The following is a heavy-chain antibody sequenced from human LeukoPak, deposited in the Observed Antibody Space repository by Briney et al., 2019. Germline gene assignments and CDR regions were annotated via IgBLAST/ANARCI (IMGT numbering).Heavy chain of an antibody. CDR2: ISAYNGNT. D-gene: IGHD2-15*01. CDR3: ARSGYCSGGSCYEGDAQPFDY. Sequence: ASVKVSCKASGYTFTSYGSSWVRQAPGQGLEWMGWISAYNGNTNYAQKLQGRVTMTTDTSTSTAYMELRSLRSDDTAVYYCARSGYCSGGSCYEGDAQPFDYWGQGTLVTVSS. CDR1: GYTFTSYG. J-gene: IGHJ4*02. V-gene: IGHV1-18*01.